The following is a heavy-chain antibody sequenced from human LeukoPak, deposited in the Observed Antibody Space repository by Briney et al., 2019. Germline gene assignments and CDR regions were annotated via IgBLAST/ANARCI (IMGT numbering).Heavy chain of an antibody. CDR3: ARERELDYYGSGSWYYFDY. V-gene: IGHV3-7*03. CDR2: IKQDGRDK. CDR1: GFTFSSYW. Sequence: GGSLRLSCAASGFTFSSYWMSWVRQAPGKGLEWVANIKQDGRDKYYMDSAKGRFTITRDNDQNSLYLQMNSLRDEDTAVYYCARERELDYYGSGSWYYFDYWGQGTLVTVSS. J-gene: IGHJ4*02. D-gene: IGHD3-10*01.